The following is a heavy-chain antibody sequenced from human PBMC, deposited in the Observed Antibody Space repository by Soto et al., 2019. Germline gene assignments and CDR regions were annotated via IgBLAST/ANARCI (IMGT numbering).Heavy chain of an antibody. V-gene: IGHV3-48*01. CDR1: GFTFSSFN. CDR3: ARRLGYCSGGSCPTDY. J-gene: IGHJ4*02. CDR2: VTSSGGTI. Sequence: EVQLVESGGGLVQPGGSLRLSCAASGFTFSSFNMNWVRQAPGKGLEWVSFVTSSGGTIYYADSVKGRFTISRDNAKDSLYLQMNSLRAEDTAVYYCARRLGYCSGGSCPTDYWGQGTLVTVSS. D-gene: IGHD2-15*01.